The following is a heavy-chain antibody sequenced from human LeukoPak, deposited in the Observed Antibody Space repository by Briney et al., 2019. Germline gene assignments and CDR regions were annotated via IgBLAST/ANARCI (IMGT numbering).Heavy chain of an antibody. Sequence: GESLKISCKGSGYSFTNYWIGWVRQMPGKGLEWMGIIFPDDSHTRYSPSFQGQVTMSADKSISTAYLQWSSLRASDTAMYYCARSSVKWFDPWGQGTLVSVSS. D-gene: IGHD3-3*01. V-gene: IGHV5-51*01. CDR1: GYSFTNYW. J-gene: IGHJ5*02. CDR2: IFPDDSHT. CDR3: ARSSVKWFDP.